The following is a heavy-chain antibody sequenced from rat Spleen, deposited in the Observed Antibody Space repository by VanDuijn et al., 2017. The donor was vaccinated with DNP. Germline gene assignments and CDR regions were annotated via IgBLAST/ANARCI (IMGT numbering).Heavy chain of an antibody. D-gene: IGHD1-11*01. V-gene: IGHV2-41*01. J-gene: IGHJ3*01. CDR2: IWNSGGT. CDR3: ARDLLRWRRGFAY. Sequence: QVQLRESGPGLVQTSQTLSLTCTVSGLPLTSNSVSWIRQPPGKGLEWMGVIWNSGGTRYDSTLKSRLTITKDTSKSQVFLKMNSLQTEDTATYSCARDLLRWRRGFAYWGQGTLVTVSS. CDR1: GLPLTSNS.